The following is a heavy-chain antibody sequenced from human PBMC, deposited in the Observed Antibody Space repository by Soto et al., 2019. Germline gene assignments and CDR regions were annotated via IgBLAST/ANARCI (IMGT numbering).Heavy chain of an antibody. Sequence: GASVKVSCKASGYSFTDYHIHWVRQAPGQGIEWLGRINPKSGGTSTAQKFQGWVTMTRDRSISTVYMELTRLRSDDTAVYFCARGHSTDCSNGVCSFFYNREMDCWGQGTTVTVSS. CDR2: INPKSGGT. CDR3: ARGHSTDCSNGVCSFFYNREMDC. J-gene: IGHJ6*02. D-gene: IGHD2-8*01. CDR1: GYSFTDYH. V-gene: IGHV1-2*04.